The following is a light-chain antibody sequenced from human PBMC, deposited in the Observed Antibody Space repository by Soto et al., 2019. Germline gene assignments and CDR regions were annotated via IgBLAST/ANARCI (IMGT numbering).Light chain of an antibody. V-gene: IGKV1-39*01. Sequence: DVQMTQSPSSLSASVGDRVIITCRASQIISSYLNWYQQKPGKAPKLLIYGASSLQSGVPARFSGSGSGTDFTLSINSLQPEDFATYYCQQAYSFPITFGQVTRLEIK. CDR3: QQAYSFPIT. CDR1: QIISSY. CDR2: GAS. J-gene: IGKJ5*01.